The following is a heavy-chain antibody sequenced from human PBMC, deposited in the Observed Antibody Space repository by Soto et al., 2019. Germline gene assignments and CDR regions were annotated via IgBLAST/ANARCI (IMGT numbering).Heavy chain of an antibody. CDR1: GFTFSSYG. J-gene: IGHJ4*02. CDR2: ISYDENNK. Sequence: QVQLVESGGGVVQPGRSLRLCCAASGFTFSSYGMHWVRQAPGKGLEWVAVISYDENNKYYADSVKGRFTISRDNSKNALYLQMNNLRAEDTAVYYCAIGGQQLVRWPSVYWGQGTLVTVSP. D-gene: IGHD6-13*01. CDR3: AIGGQQLVRWPSVY. V-gene: IGHV3-30*03.